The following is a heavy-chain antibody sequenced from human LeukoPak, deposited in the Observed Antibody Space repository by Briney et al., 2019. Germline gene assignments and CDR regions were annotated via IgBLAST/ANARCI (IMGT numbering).Heavy chain of an antibody. V-gene: IGHV4-39*07. Sequence: PSETLSLTCTVSGGSISSSSYYWGWIRQPPGKGLERNGSIYYSGSTHYNPSLKSRVSISVDTSTYQYSMTLSSVTTADTAVYNCASGEGYCSSTSCGGGYAFDIWGRGTMVTVSS. CDR1: GGSISSSSYY. CDR2: IYYSGST. J-gene: IGHJ3*02. D-gene: IGHD2-2*01. CDR3: ASGEGYCSSTSCGGGYAFDI.